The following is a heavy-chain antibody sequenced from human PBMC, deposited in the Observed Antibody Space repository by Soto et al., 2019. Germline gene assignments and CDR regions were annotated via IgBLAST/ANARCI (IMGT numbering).Heavy chain of an antibody. CDR1: GFTFSNAW. J-gene: IGHJ6*02. CDR3: TTDVMSYYYYGMDV. Sequence: EVQLVESGGGLVKPGGSLRLSCAASGFTFSNAWMNWVRQAPGKGLEWVGRIKSKTDGGTTDYAAPVKGRFTISRXDXTTTLYLQMHSLKTEDTAVYYCTTDVMSYYYYGMDVWGQGTTVTVSS. CDR2: IKSKTDGGTT. V-gene: IGHV3-15*07.